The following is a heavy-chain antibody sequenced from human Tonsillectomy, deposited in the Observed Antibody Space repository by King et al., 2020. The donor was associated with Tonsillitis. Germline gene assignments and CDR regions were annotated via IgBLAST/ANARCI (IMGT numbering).Heavy chain of an antibody. D-gene: IGHD3-16*01. J-gene: IGHJ5*02. CDR3: ARDQTPWGFWFDP. CDR2: TYYRSQWYN. V-gene: IGHV6-1*01. Sequence: VQLQQSGPGLVKPSQTLSLTCAISGDSVSSNSAACNWIRQSPSRVLERLGRTYYRSQWYNVYAVSVKSRITINPDTSKNQFSLQLNSVTPEDTAVYYCARDQTPWGFWFDPWGQGTLVTVSS. CDR1: GDSVSSNSAA.